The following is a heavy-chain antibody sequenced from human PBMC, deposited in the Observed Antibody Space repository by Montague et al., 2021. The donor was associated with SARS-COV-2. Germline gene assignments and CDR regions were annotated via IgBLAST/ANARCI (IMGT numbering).Heavy chain of an antibody. J-gene: IGHJ6*02. V-gene: IGHV4-59*01. CDR1: GGSISGYY. CDR3: ARDFRLQRWETSYGFGV. CDR2: IYDTGNT. D-gene: IGHD5-18*01. Sequence: SETLSLTCTVYGGSISGYYWSWIRQPPGKGPEWIGNIYDTGNTNYNPSLKSRVTISEDTSKNQFSLKLTSVTAADTAVYYCARDFRLQRWETSYGFGVWGRGTPVSVSS.